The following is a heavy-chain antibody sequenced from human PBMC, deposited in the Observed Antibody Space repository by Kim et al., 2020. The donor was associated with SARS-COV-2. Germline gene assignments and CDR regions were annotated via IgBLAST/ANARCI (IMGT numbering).Heavy chain of an antibody. CDR3: ARDTDYYDSGIGWFDP. CDR1: GFDVSNSY. J-gene: IGHJ5*02. Sequence: GGSLRLSCAASGFDVSNSYMSWVRQAPGKGLEWVSVIYRGGPTYYGDFVKGRFTISRDSSKNELYLQMNSLRVEDTAVYYCARDTDYYDSGIGWFDPWGQGTLVTVSS. D-gene: IGHD3-10*01. CDR2: IYRGGPT. V-gene: IGHV3-53*01.